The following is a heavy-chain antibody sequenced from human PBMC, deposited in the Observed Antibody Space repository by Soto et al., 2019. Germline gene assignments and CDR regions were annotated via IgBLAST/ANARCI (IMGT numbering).Heavy chain of an antibody. CDR1: GYTLTELS. V-gene: IGHV1-24*01. CDR3: ATHGAQLGPDAFDI. Sequence: ASVKVSCKVSGYTLTELSMHWVRQAPGKGLERMGGFDPEDGETIYAQKFQGRVTMTEDTSTDTAYMELSSLRSEDTAVYYCATHGAQLGPDAFDIWGQGTMVTVSS. D-gene: IGHD1-1*01. J-gene: IGHJ3*02. CDR2: FDPEDGET.